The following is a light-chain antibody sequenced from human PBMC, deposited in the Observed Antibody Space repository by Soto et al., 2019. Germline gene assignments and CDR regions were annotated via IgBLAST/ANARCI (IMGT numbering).Light chain of an antibody. J-gene: IGLJ2*01. Sequence: QSVLTQPPSASGSPGRSVTLSCTGTSSDIGGYNYVSWYQQHPGKAPKLMIYEVNKRPSGVPDRFSGSKSGNTASLTVSGLQAEDEADYYCASHAGRKNIIFGGGTKLTVL. CDR2: EVN. CDR3: ASHAGRKNII. CDR1: SSDIGGYNY. V-gene: IGLV2-8*01.